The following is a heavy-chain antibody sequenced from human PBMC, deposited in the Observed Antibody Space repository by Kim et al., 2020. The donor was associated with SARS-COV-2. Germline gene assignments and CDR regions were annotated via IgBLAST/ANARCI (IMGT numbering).Heavy chain of an antibody. J-gene: IGHJ5*02. D-gene: IGHD2-2*01. CDR1: GFTFGNYW. Sequence: GGSLRLSCGASGFTFGNYWMSWVRQAPGKGLEWVANINQNGSEKYYVDSVKGRFTISRDNTKNSLYLQMNSLRAEDTALYFCARGCTSVTCSGWFDPWGQGTLVTVSS. CDR3: ARGCTSVTCSGWFDP. CDR2: INQNGSEK. V-gene: IGHV3-7*01.